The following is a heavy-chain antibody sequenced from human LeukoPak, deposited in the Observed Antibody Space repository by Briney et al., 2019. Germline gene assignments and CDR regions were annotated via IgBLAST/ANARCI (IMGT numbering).Heavy chain of an antibody. V-gene: IGHV4-30-4*07. J-gene: IGHJ4*02. CDR2: IYYSGST. CDR3: ARNIFGVVTPLYFDC. Sequence: SETLSLTCTVSGGSISSGGYSWSWIRQPPGKGLEWIGYIYYSGSTYYNPSLKSRVTTSIGKSKNQFSMKLSSVTAADTAVYYCARNIFGVVTPLYFDCWGQGTLVTVSS. CDR1: GGSISSGGYS. D-gene: IGHD3-3*01.